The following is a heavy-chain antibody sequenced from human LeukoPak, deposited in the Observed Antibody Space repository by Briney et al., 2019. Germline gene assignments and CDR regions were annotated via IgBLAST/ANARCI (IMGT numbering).Heavy chain of an antibody. CDR2: ISTYNGNT. J-gene: IGHJ4*02. CDR3: RVGATLFDY. Sequence: ASVKVSCKASGYTFTSYVISWVRQAPGQGLECMGWISTYNGNTNYAQKLQGRVTMTTDTSTSTAYMELRSLRSDDTAVYYCRVGATLFDYWGQGTLVTVSS. V-gene: IGHV1-18*01. D-gene: IGHD1-26*01. CDR1: GYTFTSYV.